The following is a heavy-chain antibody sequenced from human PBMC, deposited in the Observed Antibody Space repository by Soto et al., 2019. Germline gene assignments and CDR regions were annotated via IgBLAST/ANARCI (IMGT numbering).Heavy chain of an antibody. V-gene: IGHV4-39*01. CDR2: IHYSGNT. D-gene: IGHD3-22*01. CDR1: GGSISRGNYY. J-gene: IGHJ4*02. CDR3: VRHDSSGYYYFIDY. Sequence: SEALSLTCTVSGGSISRGNYYWGWIRQPPGKGLEWIGSIHYSGNTYYNPSLKSRVTISVDTSNNQFSLKLSSVTAADTAVYYCVRHDSSGYYYFIDYWGQGTLVT.